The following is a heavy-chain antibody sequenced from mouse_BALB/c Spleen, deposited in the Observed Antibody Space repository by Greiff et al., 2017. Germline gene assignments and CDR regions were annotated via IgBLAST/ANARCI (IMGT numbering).Heavy chain of an antibody. CDR1: GFTFSSYG. J-gene: IGHJ2*01. CDR3: ARYGNYLDY. Sequence: DVHLVESGGGLVQPGGSLKLSCAASGFTFSSYGMSWVRQTPDKRLELVATINSNGGSTYYPDSVKGRFTISRDNAKNTLYLQMSSLKSEDTAMYYCARYGNYLDYWGQGTTLTVSS. D-gene: IGHD2-1*01. CDR2: INSNGGST. V-gene: IGHV5-6-3*01.